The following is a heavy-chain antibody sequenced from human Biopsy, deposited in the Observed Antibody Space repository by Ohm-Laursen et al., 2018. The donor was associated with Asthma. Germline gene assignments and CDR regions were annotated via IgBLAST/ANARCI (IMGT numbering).Heavy chain of an antibody. CDR1: GVTFSSHS. CDR3: VTSGGDYGYFGLDV. Sequence: SSVKVSCKASGVTFSSHSISWVRQTPGQGLEWMGGIIPIFDTPNYAQKFQGRVTITADESTTTAYLELSSLRSEDTAVYYCVTSGGDYGYFGLDVWGQGTTVTVSS. V-gene: IGHV1-69*01. CDR2: IIPIFDTP. J-gene: IGHJ6*02. D-gene: IGHD4-17*01.